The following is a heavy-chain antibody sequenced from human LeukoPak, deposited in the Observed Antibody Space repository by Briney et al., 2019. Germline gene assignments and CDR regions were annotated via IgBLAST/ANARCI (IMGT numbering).Heavy chain of an antibody. Sequence: SETLSLTCTVSGGSISSTTSYWGWIRQPPGKGLEWIGSIYYSGSTHYNPSLKSRATMSVDTSKNQFSLKLTSVTAADAAMYYCARQLPTAAADTRGYFEYWGQGAVVTVSS. CDR2: IYYSGST. J-gene: IGHJ4*01. V-gene: IGHV4-39*01. CDR3: ARQLPTAAADTRGYFEY. D-gene: IGHD6-13*01. CDR1: GGSISSTTSY.